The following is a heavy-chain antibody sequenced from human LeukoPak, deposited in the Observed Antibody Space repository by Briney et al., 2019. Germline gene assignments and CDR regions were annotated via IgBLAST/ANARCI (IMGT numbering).Heavy chain of an antibody. CDR1: GFSFDG. CDR2: IDWNGGST. J-gene: IGHJ6*03. Sequence: GGSLRLSCAASGFSFDGMSWVRQAPGKGLEWVSGIDWNGGSTGYADSVRGRFTISRDNAKNSLSLQMNSLRVEDTALYYCARGGISIYMDVWGKGTTVTVSS. CDR3: ARGGISIYMDV. V-gene: IGHV3-20*04. D-gene: IGHD3-3*01.